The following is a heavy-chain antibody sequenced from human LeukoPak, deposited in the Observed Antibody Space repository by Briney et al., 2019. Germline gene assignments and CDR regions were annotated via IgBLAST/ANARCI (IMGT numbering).Heavy chain of an antibody. D-gene: IGHD3-10*01. CDR2: ISYDGSNK. CDR3: ARGPLEQNTVRGVKRRYNWFDP. V-gene: IGHV3-30*04. J-gene: IGHJ5*02. Sequence: PGRSLRLSCAASGFTFSSYAMHWVRQAPGKGLEWVAVISYDGSNKYYADSVKGRFTISRDNSKNTLYLQMNSLRAEDTAVYYCARGPLEQNTVRGVKRRYNWFDPWGQGTLVTVSS. CDR1: GFTFSSYA.